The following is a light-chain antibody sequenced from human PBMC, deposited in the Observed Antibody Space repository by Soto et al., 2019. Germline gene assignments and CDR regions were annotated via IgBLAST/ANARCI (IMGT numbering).Light chain of an antibody. Sequence: EIVLTQSPGTLSLSPGERTTLSCRASQSVSSSYLAWYQQRPGQAPRLLIYGISYRATGIPDRFSGSGSGTDFTLTISRVEPEDFAVYYCQQYGSSPPTFGQGTRLEIK. J-gene: IGKJ5*01. CDR2: GIS. CDR1: QSVSSSY. V-gene: IGKV3-20*01. CDR3: QQYGSSPPT.